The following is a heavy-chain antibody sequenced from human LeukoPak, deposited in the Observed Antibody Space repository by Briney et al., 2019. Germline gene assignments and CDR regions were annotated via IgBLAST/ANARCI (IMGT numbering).Heavy chain of an antibody. CDR1: GYSISNGYY. Sequence: KPSETLSLTRTVSGYSISNGYYWGWIRQPPGKGLEWIGSFYHSGSTYYNPSLKSRVTISVDTSKNQFSLRLSSVTAADTAVYYCARGPSDYYDSSGHYFDYWGEGTLVAVSS. CDR3: ARGPSDYYDSSGHYFDY. CDR2: FYHSGST. J-gene: IGHJ4*02. V-gene: IGHV4-38-2*02. D-gene: IGHD3-22*01.